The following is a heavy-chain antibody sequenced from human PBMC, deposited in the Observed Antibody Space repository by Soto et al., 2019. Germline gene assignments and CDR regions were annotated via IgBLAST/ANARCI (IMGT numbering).Heavy chain of an antibody. D-gene: IGHD3-22*01. V-gene: IGHV4-61*01. Sequence: SETLSLTCTVSGGSVSSGSYYWSWIRQPPGKGLEWIGYIFYSGSTNYNPSLKSRVTISVDTSKNQFSLKLTSVTAADTAVYYCARGNYYDSSGYYPPYFQHWGQGTLVTVSS. CDR3: ARGNYYDSSGYYPPYFQH. CDR2: IFYSGST. CDR1: GGSVSSGSYY. J-gene: IGHJ1*01.